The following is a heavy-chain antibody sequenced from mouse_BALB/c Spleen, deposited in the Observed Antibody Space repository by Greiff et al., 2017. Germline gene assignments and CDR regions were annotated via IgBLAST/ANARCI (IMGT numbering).Heavy chain of an antibody. D-gene: IGHD1-1*01. V-gene: IGHV3-2*02. Sequence: VQLKESGPGLVKPSQSLSLTCTVTGYSITSDYAWNWIRQFPGNKLEWMGYISYSGSTSYNPSLKSRISITRDTSKNQFFLQLNSVTTEDTATYYCASRSPHYYGSSLDYWGQGTTLTVSS. J-gene: IGHJ2*01. CDR1: GYSITSDYA. CDR2: ISYSGST. CDR3: ASRSPHYYGSSLDY.